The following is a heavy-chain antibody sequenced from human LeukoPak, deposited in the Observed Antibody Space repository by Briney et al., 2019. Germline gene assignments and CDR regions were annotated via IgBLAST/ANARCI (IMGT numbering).Heavy chain of an antibody. Sequence: PSETLSLTCNVSGGSISDNDYSWDWIRQPPGKGLEWMGCIHYSGTTYSNPSLKSQISISVDTSKTQFSLKLRSVTAADTAVYYCARRYYFVSGSYYPFDFWGQGTLVTVSS. CDR2: IHYSGTT. J-gene: IGHJ4*02. V-gene: IGHV4-39*01. CDR3: ARRYYFVSGSYYPFDF. CDR1: GGSISDNDYS. D-gene: IGHD3-10*01.